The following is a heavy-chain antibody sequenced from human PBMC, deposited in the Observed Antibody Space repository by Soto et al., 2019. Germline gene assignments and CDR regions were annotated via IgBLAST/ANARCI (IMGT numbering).Heavy chain of an antibody. V-gene: IGHV1-18*01. CDR3: ARTPGGYSYGTFDY. J-gene: IGHJ4*02. CDR1: GYTVTRYG. CDR2: ISAYNGNT. D-gene: IGHD5-18*01. Sequence: VKVSCKASGYTVTRYGISWVRQAPGQGLEWMGWISAYNGNTNYAQKLQGRVTMTTDTSTSTAYMELRSLRSDDTAVYYCARTPGGYSYGTFDYWGQGTLVTVSS.